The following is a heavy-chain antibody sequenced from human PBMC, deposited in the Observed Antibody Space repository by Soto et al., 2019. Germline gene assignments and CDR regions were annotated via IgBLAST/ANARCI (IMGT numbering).Heavy chain of an antibody. CDR3: ARDHGGSYQADSFDL. CDR1: GYTFTTYG. J-gene: IGHJ5*02. D-gene: IGHD1-26*01. CDR2: VSPYDGDT. V-gene: IGHV1-18*01. Sequence: QVQLVQSGVEVKKPGASVKVSCKASGYTFTTYGISWVRQAPGHGLEWVGWVSPYDGDTNYADALQGRVTMTTDTSTTTAYMELRSLRSDDTAMYYCARDHGGSYQADSFDLWGQGTLVIVSS.